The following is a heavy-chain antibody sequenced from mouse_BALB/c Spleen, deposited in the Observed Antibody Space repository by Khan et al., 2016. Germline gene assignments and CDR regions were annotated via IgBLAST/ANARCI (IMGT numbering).Heavy chain of an antibody. V-gene: IGHV9-3-1*01. CDR1: GYTFTNYG. CDR2: INTYSGES. J-gene: IGHJ1*01. D-gene: IGHD1-1*01. Sequence: QIQLVQSGPELKKPGKTVKISCKASGYTFTNYGMNWVKQAPGKGLKWMGWINTYSGESTYADDFKGRFAFSLETSANTAYLQINKLKNEDTATYFCARYRYYDGSSRYFDVWGAGTTVTVSS. CDR3: ARYRYYDGSSRYFDV.